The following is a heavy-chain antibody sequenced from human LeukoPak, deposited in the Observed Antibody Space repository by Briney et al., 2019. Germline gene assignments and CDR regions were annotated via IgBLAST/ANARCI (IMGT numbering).Heavy chain of an antibody. CDR3: AKDGAPYSSGSYYHQG. J-gene: IGHJ4*02. V-gene: IGHV3-30*18. Sequence: RSLRLSCVASEFTFSTYGMHWVRQAPGKGLEWVAVISFDGSDPYYADSVKGRFTISRDNSKNTLHLQMNGLTAEDTAMYYCAKDGAPYSSGSYYHQGWGQGTLVTVSS. CDR1: EFTFSTYG. D-gene: IGHD3-10*01. CDR2: ISFDGSDP.